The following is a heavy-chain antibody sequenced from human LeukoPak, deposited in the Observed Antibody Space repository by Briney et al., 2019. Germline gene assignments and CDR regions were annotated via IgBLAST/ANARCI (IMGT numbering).Heavy chain of an antibody. Sequence: ASVKVSSKASGYTFTGYYMHWVRQAPGQGLEWMGWINPNSGGTNYAQKFQGRVTMTRDTSISTAYMELSRLRSDDTAVYYCASEPYYYDSSGYSDYWGQGTLVTVSS. V-gene: IGHV1-2*02. CDR3: ASEPYYYDSSGYSDY. CDR2: INPNSGGT. D-gene: IGHD3-22*01. J-gene: IGHJ4*02. CDR1: GYTFTGYY.